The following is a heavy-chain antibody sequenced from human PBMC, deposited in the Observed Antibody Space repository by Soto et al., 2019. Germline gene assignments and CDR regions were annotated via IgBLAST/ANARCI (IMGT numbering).Heavy chain of an antibody. CDR1: GGSISSYY. J-gene: IGHJ5*02. D-gene: IGHD6-25*01. CDR2: IYYSGST. V-gene: IGHV4-59*08. Sequence: SETLSLTCTVSGGSISSYYWSWIRQPPGKGLEWIGYIYYSGSTNYNPSLKSRVTISVDTSKNQFSLKLSSVTAADTAVYYCARHCSGGPGLFYPWGQGSLDTVS. CDR3: ARHCSGGPGLFYP.